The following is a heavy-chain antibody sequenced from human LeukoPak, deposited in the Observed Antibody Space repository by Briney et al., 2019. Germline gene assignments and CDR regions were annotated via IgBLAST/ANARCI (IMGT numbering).Heavy chain of an antibody. CDR3: ARDLGLRGVTNWFDP. D-gene: IGHD3-10*01. CDR1: GHTFSSYL. CDR2: INPSGGST. J-gene: IGHJ5*02. Sequence: ASVKVSCKASGHTFSSYLMHWVRQAPGQGLEWMGIINPSGGSTSYAQTFQGRVTMTRDTSTSTVYMELSSLRSEDTAVYYCARDLGLRGVTNWFDPWGQGTLVTVSS. V-gene: IGHV1-46*01.